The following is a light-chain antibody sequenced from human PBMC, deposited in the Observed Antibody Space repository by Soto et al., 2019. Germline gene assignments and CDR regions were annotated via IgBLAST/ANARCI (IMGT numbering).Light chain of an antibody. V-gene: IGKV1-33*01. J-gene: IGKJ4*01. CDR1: QDISNY. CDR3: QQFDEPNLT. Sequence: DIQMTQSPSSLSASVGDRVIITCQASQDISNYLNWFQQKPGKAPNLLIYEASTLEEWVPSRFSGSGSGTHFTLTISSLQPEDVATYFCQQFDEPNLTFGGGTKVEIK. CDR2: EAS.